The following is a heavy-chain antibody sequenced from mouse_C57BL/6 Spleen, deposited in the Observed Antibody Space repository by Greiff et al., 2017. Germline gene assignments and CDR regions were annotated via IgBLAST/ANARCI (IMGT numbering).Heavy chain of an antibody. J-gene: IGHJ3*01. Sequence: EVQGVESGGDLVKPGGSLKLSCAASGFTFSSYGMSWVRQTPDKRLEWVATISSGGSYTYYPDSVKGRFTISRDNAKNTLYLQMSSLKSEDTAMYYCARHHSNYDWFAYWGQGTLVTVSA. CDR3: ARHHSNYDWFAY. CDR2: ISSGGSYT. D-gene: IGHD2-5*01. CDR1: GFTFSSYG. V-gene: IGHV5-6*01.